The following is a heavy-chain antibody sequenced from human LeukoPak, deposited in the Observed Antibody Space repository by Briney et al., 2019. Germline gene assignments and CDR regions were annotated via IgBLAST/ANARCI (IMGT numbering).Heavy chain of an antibody. Sequence: GGSLRLSCAASGFTFDDYAMHWVRQAPGKGLEWVSGISWNSGSIGYADSVKGRFTISRDNAKNSLYLQMNSLRAEDTALYYCARDHWAEPTWGQGTLVTVSS. V-gene: IGHV3-9*01. CDR1: GFTFDDYA. D-gene: IGHD3-16*01. J-gene: IGHJ4*02. CDR2: ISWNSGSI. CDR3: ARDHWAEPT.